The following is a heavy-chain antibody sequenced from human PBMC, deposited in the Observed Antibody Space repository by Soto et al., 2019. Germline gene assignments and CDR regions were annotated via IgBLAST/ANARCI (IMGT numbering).Heavy chain of an antibody. V-gene: IGHV4-39*02. CDR3: ARHDAVQPAFDY. J-gene: IGHJ4*02. Sequence: SETLSLTCAVSGGSISTTSLYWSWVRQPPGKGLQWLGSVFHTGSTYYNPSLRSRVATSVDTSKNHFSLELTSVTASDTAVYYCARHDAVQPAFDYWGQGILVTVSS. D-gene: IGHD1-1*01. CDR1: GGSISTTSLY. CDR2: VFHTGST.